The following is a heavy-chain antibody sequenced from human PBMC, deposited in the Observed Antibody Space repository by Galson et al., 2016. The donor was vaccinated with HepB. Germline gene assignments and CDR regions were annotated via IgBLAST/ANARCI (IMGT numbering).Heavy chain of an antibody. D-gene: IGHD2-2*01. Sequence: LRLSCAASGFTFSSYAMNWVRQAPGKGLEWVAVVSRDATTTYYAHSMKGRFTISRDNSMNTVYLQMNNLRGDDTGVYYCAREVTSHFELDYWGQGALVTVSS. CDR1: GFTFSSYA. J-gene: IGHJ4*02. CDR2: VSRDATTT. CDR3: AREVTSHFELDY. V-gene: IGHV3-30-3*01.